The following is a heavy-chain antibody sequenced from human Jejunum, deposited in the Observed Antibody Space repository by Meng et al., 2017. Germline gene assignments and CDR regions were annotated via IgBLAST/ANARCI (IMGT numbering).Heavy chain of an antibody. D-gene: IGHD3-3*01. CDR3: ARGFGRSWRRYWYFDL. V-gene: IGHV4-34*01. CDR2: INHSGST. J-gene: IGHJ2*01. CDR1: GGSFSDYY. Sequence: QLQQWGAGLLKPSETLSLTCAVLGGSFSDYYWTWIRQPPGKGLEWVGQINHSGSTNSNPSLKSRVTISVDTSKNQFSLTLRSVTAADSAMYYCARGFGRSWRRYWYFDLWGRGTLVTVSS.